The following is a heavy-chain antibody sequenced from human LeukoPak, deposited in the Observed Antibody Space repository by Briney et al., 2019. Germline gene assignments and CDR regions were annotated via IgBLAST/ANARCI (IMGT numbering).Heavy chain of an antibody. J-gene: IGHJ4*02. Sequence: GGSLRLSCAASGFTFSSYEMNWVRQAPGKGLEWVSSISSSSSYIYYADSVKGRFTISRDNAKNSLYLQMNSLRAEDTAVYYCARARYCTNGVCYQPLDYWGQGTLVTVSS. CDR1: GFTFSSYE. V-gene: IGHV3-21*01. D-gene: IGHD2-8*01. CDR3: ARARYCTNGVCYQPLDY. CDR2: ISSSSSYI.